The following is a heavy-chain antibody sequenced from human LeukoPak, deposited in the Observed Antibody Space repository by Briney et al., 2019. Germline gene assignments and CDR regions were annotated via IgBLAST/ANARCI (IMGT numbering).Heavy chain of an antibody. CDR1: GDFISNYR. CDR3: ARSPPGGLRLGELSSFDY. D-gene: IGHD3-16*02. CDR2: IYYSGST. V-gene: IGHV4-59*01. Sequence: SETLSLTCTVSGDFISNYRWSWIRQPPGKGLEWIGYIYYSGSTNYNPSLKSRVTISVDTSKNQFSLKLSSVTAADTAVYYCARSPPGGLRLGELSSFDYWGQGTLVTVSS. J-gene: IGHJ4*02.